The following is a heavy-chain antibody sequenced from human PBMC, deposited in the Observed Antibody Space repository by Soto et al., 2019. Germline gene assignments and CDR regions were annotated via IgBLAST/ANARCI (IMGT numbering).Heavy chain of an antibody. CDR1: GYSLTSYW. D-gene: IGHD6-13*01. V-gene: IGHV5-51*01. J-gene: IGHJ6*02. CDR2: IYPGDSDT. CDR3: ARHRYSSSWDVIYYYYGMDV. Sequence: PGESLKISCKGSGYSLTSYWIGWVRQMPGKGLEWMGIIYPGDSDTRYSPSFQGQVTISADKSISTAYLQWSSLKASDTAMYYCARHRYSSSWDVIYYYYGMDVWGQGTTVTVSS.